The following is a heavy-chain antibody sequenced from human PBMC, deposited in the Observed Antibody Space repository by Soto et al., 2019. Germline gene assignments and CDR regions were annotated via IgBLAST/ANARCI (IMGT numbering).Heavy chain of an antibody. Sequence: GGSLRLSCAASGFTFSSYWMHWVRQAPGKGLVWVSRINSDGSSTSYADSVKGRFTISRDNAKNTLYLQMNSLRAEDTAVYYCARDRPGYQLLYYYYYYGMDVWGQGTTVTVSS. CDR2: INSDGSST. V-gene: IGHV3-74*01. CDR1: GFTFSSYW. D-gene: IGHD2-2*01. CDR3: ARDRPGYQLLYYYYYYGMDV. J-gene: IGHJ6*02.